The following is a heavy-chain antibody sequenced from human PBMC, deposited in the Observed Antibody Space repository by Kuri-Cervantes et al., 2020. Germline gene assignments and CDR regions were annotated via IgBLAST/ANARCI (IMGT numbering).Heavy chain of an antibody. D-gene: IGHD3-22*01. CDR1: GFTFSGYY. V-gene: IGHV3-11*01. J-gene: IGHJ4*02. CDR3: ARDESNYYDSSGYYGY. Sequence: GESLKISCAASGFTFSGYYMSWIRQAPGKGLEWVSYISSSGSTIYYADSVKGRFTISRGNAKNSLYLQMNSLRAEDTAVYYCARDESNYYDSSGYYGYWGQGTLVTVSS. CDR2: ISSSGSTI.